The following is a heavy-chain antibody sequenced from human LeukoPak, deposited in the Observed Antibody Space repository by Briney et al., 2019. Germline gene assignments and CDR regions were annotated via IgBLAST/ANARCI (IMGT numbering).Heavy chain of an antibody. V-gene: IGHV1-2*06. CDR1: GYTFTGKS. CDR3: ARELPFDY. CDR2: INPNSGAT. Sequence: GASVKVSCKASGYTFTGKSVHWVRQAPGQGLEWMGRINPNSGATHHGQKCQGKITMTRDTSISTVYMELNRLRSDDTAVYYCARELPFDYWGQGTQVTVSS. J-gene: IGHJ4*02. D-gene: IGHD3-10*01.